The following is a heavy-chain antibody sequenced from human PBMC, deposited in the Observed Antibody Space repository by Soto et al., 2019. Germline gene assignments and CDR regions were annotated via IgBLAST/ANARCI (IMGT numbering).Heavy chain of an antibody. Sequence: SETLSLTCAVYGGSFSGYYWSWIRQPPGKGLEWIGEINHSGSTNYNPSLKSRVTISVDTSKNQSSLNLSSVTAADTAVYYCAGGRGRQQLVMSYYYGMDVWGQGTTVTVSS. D-gene: IGHD6-13*01. J-gene: IGHJ6*02. CDR1: GGSFSGYY. V-gene: IGHV4-34*01. CDR3: AGGRGRQQLVMSYYYGMDV. CDR2: INHSGST.